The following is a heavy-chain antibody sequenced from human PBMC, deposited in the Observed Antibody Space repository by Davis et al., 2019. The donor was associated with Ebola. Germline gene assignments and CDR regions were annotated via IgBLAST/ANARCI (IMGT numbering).Heavy chain of an antibody. Sequence: PGGSLRLSCKGSGYSFTSYWIGWVRQMPGKGLEWMGIIYPGDSDTRYSPSFQGQVTISADKSISTAYLQWSSLKASDTAMYYCTTYSYGYSYYYGMDVWGQGTTVTVSS. CDR3: TTYSYGYSYYYGMDV. CDR2: IYPGDSDT. CDR1: GYSFTSYW. V-gene: IGHV5-51*01. J-gene: IGHJ6*02. D-gene: IGHD5-18*01.